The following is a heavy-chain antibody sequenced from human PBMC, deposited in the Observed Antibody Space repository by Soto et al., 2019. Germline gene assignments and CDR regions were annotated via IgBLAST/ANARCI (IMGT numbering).Heavy chain of an antibody. CDR3: AKDRLAGNFDY. CDR2: ISATGGST. V-gene: IGHV3-23*01. J-gene: IGHJ4*02. Sequence: PGGSLRLSCAASGFTFNNYAMNWVRQAPGKGPEWVATISATGGSTYYADSVKGRFTISRDNSKNTLYLQMNGLRVEDTAVYYCAKDRLAGNFDYWGQGTQVTVSS. CDR1: GFTFNNYA.